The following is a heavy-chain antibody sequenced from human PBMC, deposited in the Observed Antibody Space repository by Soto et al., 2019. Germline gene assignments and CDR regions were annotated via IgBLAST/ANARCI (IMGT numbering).Heavy chain of an antibody. Sequence: GGSLRLSCAASGFTFSSYGMHWVHQAPGKGLEWVAVIWYDGSNKYYADSVKGRFTVSRDNSKNTLYLQMNSLRAEDTAVYYCARDPNYYDSSGYSWFDPWGQGTLVTVSS. D-gene: IGHD3-22*01. V-gene: IGHV3-33*01. CDR1: GFTFSSYG. CDR2: IWYDGSNK. CDR3: ARDPNYYDSSGYSWFDP. J-gene: IGHJ5*02.